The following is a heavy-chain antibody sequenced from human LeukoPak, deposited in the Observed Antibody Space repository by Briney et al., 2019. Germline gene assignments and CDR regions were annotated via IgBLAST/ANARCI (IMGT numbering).Heavy chain of an antibody. J-gene: IGHJ6*02. Sequence: AGGSLRLSCAASGFTFSGSPMHWVRQASGKGLEWVGRIRSKANNYATAYAASVKGRFTISRDDSKNTAFLEMNSLKTEDTAVYYCTRLRRIDYGDFYYYGMDIWGQGTTVTVSS. CDR3: TRLRRIDYGDFYYYGMDI. D-gene: IGHD4-17*01. CDR1: GFTFSGSP. V-gene: IGHV3-73*01. CDR2: IRSKANNYAT.